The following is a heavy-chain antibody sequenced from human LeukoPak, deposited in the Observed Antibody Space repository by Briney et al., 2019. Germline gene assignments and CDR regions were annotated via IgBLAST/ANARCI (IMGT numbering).Heavy chain of an antibody. D-gene: IGHD5-12*01. J-gene: IGHJ4*02. CDR2: IYYSGST. CDR3: ARDSGYQIFDY. CDR1: GGSISSYY. V-gene: IGHV4-59*01. Sequence: SETLSLTCTVSGGSISSYYWSWIRQPPGKRLEWIGYIYYSGSTNYNPSLKSRVTISVDTSKNQFSLKLSSVTAADTAVYYCARDSGYQIFDYWGQGTLVTVSS.